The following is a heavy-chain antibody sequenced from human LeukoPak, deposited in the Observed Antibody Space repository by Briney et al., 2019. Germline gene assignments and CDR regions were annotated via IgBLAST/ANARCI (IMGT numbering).Heavy chain of an antibody. CDR1: GFTFSSFV. V-gene: IGHV3-23*01. CDR2: ITPSSADT. CDR3: ARRADSNDKRRLDY. J-gene: IGHJ4*02. D-gene: IGHD3-22*01. Sequence: GGFLRLSCATSGFTFSSFVMSWVRQAPGKGLEWVSTITPSSADTYYADSVKGRFTISRDNSKNTLYLQMNSLRAEDTALYYCARRADSNDKRRLDYWGQGTLVTVSS.